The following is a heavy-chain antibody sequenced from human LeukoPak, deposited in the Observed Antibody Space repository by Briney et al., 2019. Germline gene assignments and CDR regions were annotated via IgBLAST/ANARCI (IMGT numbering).Heavy chain of an antibody. CDR3: AREGYYGSGSPPSLYFDY. CDR2: ISTGAGTT. J-gene: IGHJ4*02. D-gene: IGHD3-10*01. CDR1: GFIFSNYA. V-gene: IGHV3-23*01. Sequence: GGSLRLSCVASGFIFSNYAMSWVRQAPGKGLEWVSGISTGAGTTYYADFVKGRFTLSRDNSRSTLYLQMNSLRPEDTAIYYCAREGYYGSGSPPSLYFDYWGQGTLVTVSS.